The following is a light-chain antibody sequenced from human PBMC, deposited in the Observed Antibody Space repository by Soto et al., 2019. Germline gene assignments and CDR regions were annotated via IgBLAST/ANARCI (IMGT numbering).Light chain of an antibody. J-gene: IGKJ4*01. CDR1: QSVSSN. Sequence: ESVLTQSPATLSVSPGARAPLSCRASQSVSSNLAWYQQHPGQAPRLLIYGASTRATGTPARFSGSGSGTEFTLTISSLQSEDFAVYYCQQYIRWPLTFGGGTKVDIK. CDR2: GAS. V-gene: IGKV3-15*01. CDR3: QQYIRWPLT.